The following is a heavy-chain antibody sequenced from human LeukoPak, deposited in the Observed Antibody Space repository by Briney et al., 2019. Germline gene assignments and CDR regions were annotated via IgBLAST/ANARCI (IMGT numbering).Heavy chain of an antibody. CDR1: GGSIDSYY. CDR2: IYYTGST. V-gene: IGHV4-59*01. CDR3: ARVYQSAEYYFDY. Sequence: PSETLSLTCTVSGGSIDSYYWSWIRQPPGKGLEWIGYIYYTGSTEYHPSLKSRVTISLDPSKNQFSLKLTSVTAADTAVYYCARVYQSAEYYFDYWGQGNLVSVSS. D-gene: IGHD2-2*01. J-gene: IGHJ4*02.